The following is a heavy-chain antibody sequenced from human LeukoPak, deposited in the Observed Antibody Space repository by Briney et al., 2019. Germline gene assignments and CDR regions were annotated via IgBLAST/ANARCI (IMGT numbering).Heavy chain of an antibody. V-gene: IGHV3-9*01. D-gene: IGHD3-10*01. CDR3: AKDKHYYGSGTICD. CDR1: GFTFDDYA. Sequence: GGSLRLPCAASGFTFDDYAMHWVRQAPGKGLEWVSGISWNSGSIGYADSVKGRFTISRDNAKNSLYLQMNSLRAEDTALYYCAKDKHYYGSGTICDWGQGTLVTVSS. J-gene: IGHJ4*02. CDR2: ISWNSGSI.